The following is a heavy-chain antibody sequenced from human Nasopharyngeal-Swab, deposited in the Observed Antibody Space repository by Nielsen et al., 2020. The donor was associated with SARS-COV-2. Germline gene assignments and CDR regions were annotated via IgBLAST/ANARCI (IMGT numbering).Heavy chain of an antibody. CDR3: ARHGVAEDY. V-gene: IGHV1-18*01. CDR1: GYIFTSYD. Sequence: ASVKVSCKASGYIFTSYDISWVRQARGQGLEGMGWIDAYNGNTNYAQKFQDRVTMTTDTSTSTVYMELRSLRSDDTAVYYCARHGVAEDYWGQGTLVTVSS. D-gene: IGHD3-3*01. J-gene: IGHJ4*02. CDR2: IDAYNGNT.